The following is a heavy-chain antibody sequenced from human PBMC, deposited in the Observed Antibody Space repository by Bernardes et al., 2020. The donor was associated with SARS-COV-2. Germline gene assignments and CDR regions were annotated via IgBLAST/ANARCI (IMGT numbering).Heavy chain of an antibody. V-gene: IGHV3-7*03. J-gene: IGHJ3*01. CDR3: ARDTSATCGLDV. CDR1: GFAISTYW. Sequence: GGSLRLSCAASGFAISTYWMNWVRQAPGKGLEWVANIRQDGSEGHHVDSVRGRFTISRDNSKNSLYLQMDSLRAEDTAVYYCARDTSATCGLDVWGQGTMVTVSS. CDR2: IRQDGSEG. D-gene: IGHD2-15*01.